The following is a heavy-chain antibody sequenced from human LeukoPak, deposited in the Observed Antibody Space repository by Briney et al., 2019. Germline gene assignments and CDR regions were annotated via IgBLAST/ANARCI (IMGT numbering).Heavy chain of an antibody. CDR2: LNAGGDAT. J-gene: IGHJ3*02. CDR3: AKGLWAAPNTFDI. Sequence: PGGSLRLSCAASGFTLRSYTMPWLRQAPGKGLEWVSALNAGGDATYYADSVKGRFTISRDNSKNTLYLQMNSLSAEDTALYYCAKGLWAAPNTFDICGQGTMVTVSS. V-gene: IGHV3-23*01. CDR1: GFTLRSYT. D-gene: IGHD6-13*01.